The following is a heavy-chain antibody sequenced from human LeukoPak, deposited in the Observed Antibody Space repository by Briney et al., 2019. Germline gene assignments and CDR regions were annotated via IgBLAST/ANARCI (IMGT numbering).Heavy chain of an antibody. Sequence: PGGSLRLSCAASGFTFSNYSMNWVRQAPGKGLEWVSSISSSSSYIYYADSVKGRFTISRDNAKNSLYLQMNSLRAEDTAVYYCARDRGIAAAGIREGFDPWGQGTLVTVSS. D-gene: IGHD6-13*01. V-gene: IGHV3-21*01. CDR1: GFTFSNYS. CDR2: ISSSSSYI. CDR3: ARDRGIAAAGIREGFDP. J-gene: IGHJ5*02.